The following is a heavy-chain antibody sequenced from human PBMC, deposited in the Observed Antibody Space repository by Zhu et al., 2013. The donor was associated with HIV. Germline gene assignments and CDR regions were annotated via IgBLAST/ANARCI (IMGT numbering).Heavy chain of an antibody. CDR2: ISAYNGNT. J-gene: IGHJ4*02. V-gene: IGHV1-18*01. D-gene: IGHD6-19*01. Sequence: QVQLVQSGAEVKKPGASVKVSCKASGYTFTSYGISWVRQAPGQGLEWMGWISAYNGNTNYAQKLQGRVTMTTDTSTSTAYMELRSLRSDDTAVYYCARDPFSPRMIAVAGGDLFDYWGQGTLVTVSS. CDR1: GYTFTSYG. CDR3: ARDPFSPRMIAVAGGDLFDY.